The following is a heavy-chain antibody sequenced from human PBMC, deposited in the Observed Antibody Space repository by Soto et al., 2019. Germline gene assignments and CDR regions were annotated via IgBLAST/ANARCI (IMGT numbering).Heavy chain of an antibody. V-gene: IGHV1-58*02. CDR3: AADKVPTDRYNWVDP. CDR2: IVVGTGNT. CDR1: GFTFGTCT. Sequence: ASVKVSCKASGFTFGTCTIHWVRQARGHRLEWIGWIVVGTGNTNYAQKFQERVTITRDMSTSTAYMELSSLISEDTAVYYCAADKVPTDRYNWVDPWGQGTLVTVSS. D-gene: IGHD2-2*01. J-gene: IGHJ5*02.